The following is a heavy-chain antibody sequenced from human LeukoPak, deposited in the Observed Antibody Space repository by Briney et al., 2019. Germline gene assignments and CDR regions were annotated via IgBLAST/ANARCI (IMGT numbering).Heavy chain of an antibody. Sequence: GSLRLSCAASGFTFSSYAMSWVRRAPGKGLEWIGYIYYSGSTNYNPSLKSRVTISVDTSKNQFSLKLSSVIAADTAVYYCARTTEGYCSSASCFGFSYSYYMDVWGKGTTVTISS. D-gene: IGHD2-2*01. CDR3: ARTTEGYCSSASCFGFSYSYYMDV. V-gene: IGHV4-59*01. J-gene: IGHJ6*03. CDR1: GFTFSSYA. CDR2: IYYSGST.